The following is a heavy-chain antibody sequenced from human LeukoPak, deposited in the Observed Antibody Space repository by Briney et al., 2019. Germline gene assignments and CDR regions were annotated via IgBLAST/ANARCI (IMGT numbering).Heavy chain of an antibody. V-gene: IGHV3-7*01. J-gene: IGHJ4*02. Sequence: GGSLRLSCVASGFTFSIYWMSWVRQAPGRGPEWLAIIKEDGSVIWDVESVRGRFTISRDNAKNSVYLEMSSLRAEDTAVYYCARGSGRQQLEQNYWGQGNLVTVSS. D-gene: IGHD6-13*01. CDR2: IKEDGSVI. CDR1: GFTFSIYW. CDR3: ARGSGRQQLEQNY.